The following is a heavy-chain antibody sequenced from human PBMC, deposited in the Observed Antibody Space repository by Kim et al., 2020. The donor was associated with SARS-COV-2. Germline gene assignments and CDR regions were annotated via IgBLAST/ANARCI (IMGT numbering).Heavy chain of an antibody. CDR2: ISDSGST. Sequence: SETLSLTCAVYGGSFSGYQWSWIRQSPGKGLEWIGQISDSGSTKYNPSLRSRVTISVDTSKNQFSLKLTSVTAADTAVYYCARGVPGYWGQGMLVTVSS. V-gene: IGHV4-34*01. CDR1: GGSFSGYQ. CDR3: ARGVPGY. J-gene: IGHJ4*02.